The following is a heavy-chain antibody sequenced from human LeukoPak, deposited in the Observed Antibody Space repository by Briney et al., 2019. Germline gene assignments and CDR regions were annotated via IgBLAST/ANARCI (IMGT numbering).Heavy chain of an antibody. J-gene: IGHJ4*02. Sequence: ASVKVSCKASGYTFTGYYMHWVRQAPGQGLEWMGWINPNSGGTNYAQKFQGRVTMTRDTSISTAYMELSRLRSDDTAVYHCARVGLWFGEWGDYWGQGTLVTVSS. CDR2: INPNSGGT. D-gene: IGHD3-10*01. CDR3: ARVGLWFGEWGDY. CDR1: GYTFTGYY. V-gene: IGHV1-2*02.